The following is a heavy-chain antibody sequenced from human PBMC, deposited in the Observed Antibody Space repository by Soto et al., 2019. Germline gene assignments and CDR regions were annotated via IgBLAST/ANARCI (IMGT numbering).Heavy chain of an antibody. CDR3: ARDPMPDHYYYGMDV. CDR2: IYYSGST. J-gene: IGHJ6*02. Sequence: SETLSLTCTVSGGSISSVDYYWSWVRQTPGKALEWIGYIYYSGSTYYNPSLKSRMSMSVDTSKNQFSLKLRPVTAADTAIYYCARDPMPDHYYYGMDVWGQGTTVTVSS. D-gene: IGHD2-2*01. V-gene: IGHV4-30-4*01. CDR1: GGSISSVDYY.